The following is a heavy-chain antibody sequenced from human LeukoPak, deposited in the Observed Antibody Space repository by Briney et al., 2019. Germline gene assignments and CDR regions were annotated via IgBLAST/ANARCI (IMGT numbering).Heavy chain of an antibody. CDR1: GFTFSSYG. Sequence: PGGSLRLSCAASGFTFSSYGMSWVRQAPGKGLEWVSAISGSGGSTYYADSVKGRFTISRDNSKNTLYLQMNSLRAEDTAVYYCAKRPLSTMIVVVTVDAFDIWGQGTMVTVSS. CDR2: ISGSGGST. D-gene: IGHD3-22*01. V-gene: IGHV3-23*01. J-gene: IGHJ3*02. CDR3: AKRPLSTMIVVVTVDAFDI.